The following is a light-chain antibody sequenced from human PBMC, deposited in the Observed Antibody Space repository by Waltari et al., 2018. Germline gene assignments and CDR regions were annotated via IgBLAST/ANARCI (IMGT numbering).Light chain of an antibody. Sequence: IQITKSRSTLSASGDDRVTITCRASKSISSWLAWYQQKPGKAPRLLIYKASILESGVPSRFSGSGSGTGFTLTISSLQPDDSATYYCQQYGSLWTFGQGTKVEIK. V-gene: IGKV1-5*03. CDR1: KSISSW. CDR3: QQYGSLWT. J-gene: IGKJ1*01. CDR2: KAS.